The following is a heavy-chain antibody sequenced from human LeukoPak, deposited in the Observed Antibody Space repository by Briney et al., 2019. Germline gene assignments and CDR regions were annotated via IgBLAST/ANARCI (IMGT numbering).Heavy chain of an antibody. CDR1: GYSISSGYY. D-gene: IGHD2-15*01. CDR2: IYHSGST. CDR3: AREPKRSPRYCSGGSCKGAFDY. J-gene: IGHJ4*02. V-gene: IGHV4-38-2*02. Sequence: PSETLSLTCAVSGYSISSGYYWGWIRQPPGKGVEWIGSIYHSGSTYYNPSLKSLVTISVDTSKNHFSLKLSSVTAADTAVYYCAREPKRSPRYCSGGSCKGAFDYWGQGTLVTVSS.